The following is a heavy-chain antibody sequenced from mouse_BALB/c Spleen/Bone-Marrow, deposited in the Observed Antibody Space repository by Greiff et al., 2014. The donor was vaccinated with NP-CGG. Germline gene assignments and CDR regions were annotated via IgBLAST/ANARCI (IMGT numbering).Heavy chain of an antibody. J-gene: IGHJ4*01. V-gene: IGHV14-3*02. Sequence: VHVKQSGAELVKPGASVELSCTASGFNIKDTYMHWVKQRPEQGLEWIGRIDPANGNTKYDPKFQGKATITADTSSDTAYLQLSSLTSEDTAVYYCARWEYYAMDYWGQGTSVTVSS. CDR2: IDPANGNT. CDR1: GFNIKDTY. D-gene: IGHD4-1*01. CDR3: ARWEYYAMDY.